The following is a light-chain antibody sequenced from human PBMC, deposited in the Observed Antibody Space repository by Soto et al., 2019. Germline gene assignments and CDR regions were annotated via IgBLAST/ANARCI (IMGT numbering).Light chain of an antibody. Sequence: EVVLTQSPGTLSLSPRERATLSCRASQSVSSSYLAWYQQQPGQTPRLLINHASTRATGIPDRFSGSGSGTDFTLTISRLEPKDFAVYYCQQYGTSPVTFGQGTKLEIK. V-gene: IGKV3-20*01. J-gene: IGKJ2*01. CDR2: HAS. CDR3: QQYGTSPVT. CDR1: QSVSSSY.